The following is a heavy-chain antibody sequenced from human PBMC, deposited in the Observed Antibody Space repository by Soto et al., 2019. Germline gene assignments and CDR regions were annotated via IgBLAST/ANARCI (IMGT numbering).Heavy chain of an antibody. CDR1: GGSISSGGYY. CDR3: ARVYGSGRVYYYYYMDV. D-gene: IGHD3-10*01. CDR2: IYYSWST. V-gene: IGHV4-31*03. Sequence: QVQRQESGPGLVKPSQTLSLTCTVSGGSISSGGYYWSWIRQHPGKGLEWIGYIYYSWSTYYNQSLKRRVTITVDTSKNLFSLKLSSVTAEDTAVYYCARVYGSGRVYYYYYMDVWGKGTTVTVSS. J-gene: IGHJ6*03.